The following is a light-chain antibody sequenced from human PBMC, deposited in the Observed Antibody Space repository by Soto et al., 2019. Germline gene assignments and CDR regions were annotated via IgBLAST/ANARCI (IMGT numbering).Light chain of an antibody. CDR1: QSVSGW. Sequence: DIQMTQSPSTLSASVGDRVIITCRASQSVSGWLVWYRQKPGKAPELLIYSASTLETGVPSRFSGSGSGTDFTLTVSSLQREDFATYYCQQYERYPLTFGGGTKVEIK. V-gene: IGKV1-5*03. J-gene: IGKJ4*01. CDR2: SAS. CDR3: QQYERYPLT.